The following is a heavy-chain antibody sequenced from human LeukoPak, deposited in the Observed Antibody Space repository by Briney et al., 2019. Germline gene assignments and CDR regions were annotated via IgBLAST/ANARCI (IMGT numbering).Heavy chain of an antibody. Sequence: ASVKVSCKATSRISWVRQAPGQGLEWMGWIGSYGGDTYYAQKLQGRVTMTTDASTSTAYMELRSLRSDDTAVYYCARGGYFDWLPDYWGQGTLVTVSS. CDR3: ARGGYFDWLPDY. J-gene: IGHJ4*02. D-gene: IGHD3-9*01. CDR1: TSR. V-gene: IGHV1-18*01. CDR2: IGSYGGDT.